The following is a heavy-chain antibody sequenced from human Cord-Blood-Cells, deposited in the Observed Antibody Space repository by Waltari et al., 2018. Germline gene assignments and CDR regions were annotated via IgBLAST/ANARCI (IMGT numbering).Heavy chain of an antibody. J-gene: IGHJ6*03. Sequence: QVQLVQSGAEVKKPGSSVKVSCKASGGTFSSYAISWVRQAPGQGLEWMGGIIPIFGTANYAKKCQGRVTITADESTSTAYMELSRLRSEDTAVYYCARGDLAARPDYYYYYMDVWGKGTTVTVSS. CDR2: IIPIFGTA. CDR3: ARGDLAARPDYYYYYMDV. V-gene: IGHV1-69*01. D-gene: IGHD6-6*01. CDR1: GGTFSSYA.